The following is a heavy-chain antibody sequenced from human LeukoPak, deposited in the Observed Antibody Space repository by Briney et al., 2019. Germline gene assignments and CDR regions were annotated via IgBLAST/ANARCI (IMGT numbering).Heavy chain of an antibody. J-gene: IGHJ4*02. CDR1: GFTFSSYA. CDR3: ARGLEAEGDDY. CDR2: ISYDGSNK. Sequence: GGSLRLSCAASGFTFSSYAMHWVRQAPGKGLEWVAVISYDGSNKYYADSVKGRFTISRDNSKNTLYLQMNSLRAEDTAVYYCARGLEAEGDDYWGQGPLVTVSS. V-gene: IGHV3-30*04. D-gene: IGHD1-1*01.